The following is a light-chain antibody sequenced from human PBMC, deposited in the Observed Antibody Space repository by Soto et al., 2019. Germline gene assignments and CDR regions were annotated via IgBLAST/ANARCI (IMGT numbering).Light chain of an antibody. CDR1: SNDIGGYNY. Sequence: QSALIQPPSVSGSPGQSVTISCTGTSNDIGGYNYVSWYQQHPGEAPKLIIYEVSNRPSGVSNRFSGSKSDNTASLTITGLQAEDEASYYCSSYTITHIPVIFGGGTQLTVL. CDR3: SSYTITHIPVI. CDR2: EVS. J-gene: IGLJ7*01. V-gene: IGLV2-14*01.